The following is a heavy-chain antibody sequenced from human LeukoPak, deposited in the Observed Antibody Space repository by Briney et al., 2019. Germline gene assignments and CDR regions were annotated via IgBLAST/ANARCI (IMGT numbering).Heavy chain of an antibody. CDR1: GGXFSSYA. V-gene: IGHV1-69*04. CDR2: IIPILGIA. CDR3: ARTALYCSSTSCYRDY. Sequence: SVKVSCKASGGXFSSYAISWVRQAPGQGLEWMGRIIPILGIANYAQKFQGRVTITADKSTSTAYMELSSLRSDDTAVYYCARTALYCSSTSCYRDYWGQGTLVTVSS. D-gene: IGHD2-2*01. J-gene: IGHJ4*02.